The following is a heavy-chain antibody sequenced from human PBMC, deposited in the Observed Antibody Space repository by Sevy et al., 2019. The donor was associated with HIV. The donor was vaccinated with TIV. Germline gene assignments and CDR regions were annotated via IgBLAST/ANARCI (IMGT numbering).Heavy chain of an antibody. CDR3: ARDPYGGNPEDAFDI. D-gene: IGHD4-17*01. Sequence: GGSLRLSCAASGFTFSDYYMSWIRQAPGKGLEWVSYISSSGNTIYYADSVKGRFTISRDNAKNSLYLQMNSLRAEDTAVYYCARDPYGGNPEDAFDIWGQGTMVTVS. CDR1: GFTFSDYY. J-gene: IGHJ3*02. CDR2: ISSSGNTI. V-gene: IGHV3-11*01.